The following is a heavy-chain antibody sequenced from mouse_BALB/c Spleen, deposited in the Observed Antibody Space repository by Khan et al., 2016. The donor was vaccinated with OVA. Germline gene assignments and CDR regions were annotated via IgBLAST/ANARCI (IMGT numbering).Heavy chain of an antibody. V-gene: IGHV9-3-1*01. J-gene: IGHJ1*01. CDR1: GYTFTNYG. CDR2: INTYTGEP. CDR3: ASGGYWYFDV. Sequence: QIQSVQSGPELKKPGETVKISCKASGYTFTNYGMNWVKQAPGKGLKWMGWINTYTGEPTYADDFKGRFAFSLETSASTAYLQINNLKNEDTATYFCASGGYWYFDVWGAGTTVTVSS. D-gene: IGHD1-1*02.